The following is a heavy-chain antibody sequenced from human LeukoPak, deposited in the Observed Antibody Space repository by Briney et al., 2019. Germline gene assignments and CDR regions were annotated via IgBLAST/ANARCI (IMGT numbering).Heavy chain of an antibody. CDR1: GYTFTSYD. J-gene: IGHJ4*02. D-gene: IGHD1-26*01. Sequence: GASVKVSCKASGYTFTSYDISWVRQAPGQGLEWMGRIIPILGIANYAQKFQGRVTITADKSTSTAYMELSSLRSEDTAVYYCARSGNGDYVGYWGQGTLVTVSS. CDR2: IIPILGIA. CDR3: ARSGNGDYVGY. V-gene: IGHV1-69*04.